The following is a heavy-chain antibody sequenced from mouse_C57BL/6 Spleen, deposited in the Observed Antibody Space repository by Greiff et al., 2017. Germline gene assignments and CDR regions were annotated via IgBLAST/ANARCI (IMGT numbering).Heavy chain of an antibody. CDR2: IYPGDGDT. J-gene: IGHJ2*01. Sequence: QVQLQQSGPELVKPGASVKISCKASGYAFSSSWMNWVKQRPGKGLEWIGRIYPGDGDTNYNGKFKGKATLTADKSSRTAYMQLSSLTSEDSAVYFCARERSRDAIYYWGQGTTLTVSS. CDR3: ARERSRDAIYY. CDR1: GYAFSSSW. V-gene: IGHV1-82*01.